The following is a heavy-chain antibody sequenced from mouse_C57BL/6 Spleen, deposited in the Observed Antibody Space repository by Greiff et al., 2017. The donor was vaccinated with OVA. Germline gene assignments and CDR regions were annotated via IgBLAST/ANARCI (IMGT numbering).Heavy chain of an antibody. CDR1: GYTFTSYG. CDR2: IYPRSGNT. J-gene: IGHJ4*01. D-gene: IGHD3-2*02. V-gene: IGHV1-81*01. CDR3: ARMGPDSSDYYAMDY. Sequence: QVQLQQSGAELARPGASVKLSCKASGYTFTSYGISWVKQRTGQGLEWIGEIYPRSGNTYYNEKFKGKATLTADKSSSTAYMELRSLTSEDSAVYFCARMGPDSSDYYAMDYWGQGTSVTVSS.